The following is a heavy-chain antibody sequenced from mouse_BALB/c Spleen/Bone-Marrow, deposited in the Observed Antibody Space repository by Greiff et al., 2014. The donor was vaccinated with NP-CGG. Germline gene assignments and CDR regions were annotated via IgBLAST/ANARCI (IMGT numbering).Heavy chain of an antibody. D-gene: IGHD1-1*01. V-gene: IGHV1-69*02. CDR2: TDPSDSYT. Sequence: QVQLQQSGAELVKPGASVKLSCKASGYTFTSYWMHWVKQRPGQGLEWIGETDPSDSYTNYNQKFKGKATLTVDKSSSTAYMQLSSLTSEDSAVYYCARDSITTVVATDYWGQGTTLTVSS. CDR3: ARDSITTVVATDY. J-gene: IGHJ2*01. CDR1: GYTFTSYW.